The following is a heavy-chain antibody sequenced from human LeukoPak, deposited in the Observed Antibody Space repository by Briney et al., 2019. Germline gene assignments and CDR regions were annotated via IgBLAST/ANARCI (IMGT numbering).Heavy chain of an antibody. D-gene: IGHD6-13*01. Sequence: ASVKVSCKASGYTFTSYDINWVRQATGQGLEWMGWMNPNSGNTGYAQKFQGRVTMTRNTSISTAYMELSSLRSEDTAVYYCARSGVGSSWYQWTNDAFDIWGQGTMVTVSS. CDR1: GYTFTSYD. J-gene: IGHJ3*02. CDR2: MNPNSGNT. CDR3: ARSGVGSSWYQWTNDAFDI. V-gene: IGHV1-8*01.